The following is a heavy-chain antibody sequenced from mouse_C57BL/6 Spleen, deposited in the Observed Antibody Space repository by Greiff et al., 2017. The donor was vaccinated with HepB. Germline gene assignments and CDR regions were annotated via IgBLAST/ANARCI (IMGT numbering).Heavy chain of an antibody. CDR3: ARGEYYGSSYDYFDY. Sequence: QVQLQQPGAELVKPGASVKLSCKASGYTFTSYWMHWVKQRPGQGLEWIGMIHPNSGSTNYNEKFKSKATLTVDKSSSTAYMQLSSLTSEDSAVYDCARGEYYGSSYDYFDYWGKGTTLTVSS. CDR1: GYTFTSYW. J-gene: IGHJ2*01. D-gene: IGHD1-1*01. CDR2: IHPNSGST. V-gene: IGHV1-64*01.